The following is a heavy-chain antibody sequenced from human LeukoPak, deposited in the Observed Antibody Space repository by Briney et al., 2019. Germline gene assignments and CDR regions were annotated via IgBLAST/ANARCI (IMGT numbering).Heavy chain of an antibody. CDR3: ARPGIYYDSSNPGDY. D-gene: IGHD3-22*01. CDR2: IYPGDSDT. Sequence: GESLKISCKGSGYSFTSYWIGWVRRMPGKGLEWMGIIYPGDSDTRYSPSFQGQVTISADKSISTAYLQWSSLKASDTAMYYCARPGIYYDSSNPGDYWGQGTLVTVSS. CDR1: GYSFTSYW. V-gene: IGHV5-51*03. J-gene: IGHJ4*02.